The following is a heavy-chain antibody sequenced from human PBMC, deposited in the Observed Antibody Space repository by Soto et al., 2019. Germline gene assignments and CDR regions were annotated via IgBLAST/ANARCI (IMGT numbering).Heavy chain of an antibody. Sequence: QVQLVESGGGVVQPGRSLRLSCAASGFTFSSYGMHWVRQAPGKGLEWVAVIWYDGSNKYYADSVKGRFTISRDNSKNQLYRQMNSLRVEDTAVYYGARDYLVVPHRVIDYWGQGTLVTVSS. V-gene: IGHV3-33*01. CDR2: IWYDGSNK. CDR1: GFTFSSYG. D-gene: IGHD2-2*01. CDR3: ARDYLVVPHRVIDY. J-gene: IGHJ4*02.